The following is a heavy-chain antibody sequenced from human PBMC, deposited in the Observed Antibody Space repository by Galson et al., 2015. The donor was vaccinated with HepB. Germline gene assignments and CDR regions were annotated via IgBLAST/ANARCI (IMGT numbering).Heavy chain of an antibody. Sequence: SLRLSCAVSGFTFPSHAMHWVRQAPGKGLEWVSGINGGGESTFYADSVKGRFTISRDNSKNTLLLEMHNLRAEDTAFYYCATPSPTLLAQFDIWGPGTVVAVSS. CDR2: INGGGEST. D-gene: IGHD1-1*01. J-gene: IGHJ4*02. CDR3: ATPSPTLLAQFDI. V-gene: IGHV3-23*01. CDR1: GFTFPSHA.